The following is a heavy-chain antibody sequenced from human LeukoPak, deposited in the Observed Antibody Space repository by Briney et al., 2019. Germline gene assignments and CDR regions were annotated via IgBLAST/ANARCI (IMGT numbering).Heavy chain of an antibody. V-gene: IGHV3-11*01. J-gene: IGHJ4*02. Sequence: GGSLRLSCAASGFTFSDYYMSWIRQAPGKGLEWVSYISSSGSTIYYADSVKGRFTISRDNAKNSLYLQMNSLRAEDTAVYFCARGLYSSTTYHFDYWGQGTLVTVSS. CDR3: ARGLYSSTTYHFDY. D-gene: IGHD6-13*01. CDR1: GFTFSDYY. CDR2: ISSSGSTI.